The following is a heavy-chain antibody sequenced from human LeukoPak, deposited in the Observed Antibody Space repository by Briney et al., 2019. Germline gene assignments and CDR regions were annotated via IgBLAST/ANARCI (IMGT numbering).Heavy chain of an antibody. CDR3: VRLRRNSDTSGYYYYYDF. V-gene: IGHV3-21*01. Sequence: GGSLRLSCVASGYTFSSFSINWVRQAPGRGLEWVSSISVRSNYIYYADSVRGRFSISRDDARDSLFLQMNSLRAEDTAVYYCVRLRRNSDTSGYYYYYDFWGQGTLVTVSS. J-gene: IGHJ4*02. CDR1: GYTFSSFS. CDR2: ISVRSNYI. D-gene: IGHD3-22*01.